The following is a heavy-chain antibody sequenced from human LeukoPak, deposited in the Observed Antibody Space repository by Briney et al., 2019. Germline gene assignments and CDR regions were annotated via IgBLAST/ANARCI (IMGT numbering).Heavy chain of an antibody. CDR3: PRVPGLLFDY. V-gene: IGHV1-69*05. J-gene: IGHJ4*02. CDR2: IIPIFGTA. CDR1: GGTFSSYA. D-gene: IGHD1-14*01. Sequence: ASVKVSCKASGGTFSSYAISWVRQAPGQGLEWMGGIIPIFGTANYAQKLQGRVTMTTDTSTSTAYMELRSLRSDDTAVYYCPRVPGLLFDYWGQGTLVTVSS.